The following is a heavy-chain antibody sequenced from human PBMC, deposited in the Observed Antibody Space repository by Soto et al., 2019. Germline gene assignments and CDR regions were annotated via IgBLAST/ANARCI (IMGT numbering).Heavy chain of an antibody. J-gene: IGHJ4*02. Sequence: EVQLLESGGGLVQPGGSLRISCAASGFTSRSYAMNWVRQAPGKGLEWVSPISDSGGTTFYADSVKGRFTTSRDSSKNTLILQMNSLRAEDTAVYYCARDLYGNGCFDYWGQGTLVTVSS. CDR2: ISDSGGTT. CDR1: GFTSRSYA. CDR3: ARDLYGNGCFDY. V-gene: IGHV3-23*01. D-gene: IGHD6-19*01.